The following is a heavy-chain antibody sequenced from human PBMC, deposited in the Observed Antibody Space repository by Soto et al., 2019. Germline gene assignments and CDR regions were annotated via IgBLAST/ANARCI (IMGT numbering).Heavy chain of an antibody. CDR2: IYSSENT. Sequence: PSEILSLTCSVSGGFVSSSSYSWGWIRQSPGKGLEWIGTIYSSENTYYNPSLLSRVTISVDTSKNEFSLRLSSVTAADTAVYYCARLNGYCISTNCHGYYGMDVWGQGTTVNVSS. J-gene: IGHJ6*02. V-gene: IGHV4-39*01. CDR3: ARLNGYCISTNCHGYYGMDV. D-gene: IGHD2-2*03. CDR1: GGFVSSSSYS.